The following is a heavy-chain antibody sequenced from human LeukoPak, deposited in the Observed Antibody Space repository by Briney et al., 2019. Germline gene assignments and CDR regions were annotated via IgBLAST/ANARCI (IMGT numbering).Heavy chain of an antibody. Sequence: GGSLRLSCAASGFTFSSYAMHWVRQAPGKGLEWVAVISYDGSNKYYADSVKGRFTISRDNSKNTLYLQMNSLRAEDTAVYYCARDSGGRYYPPDSWGQGTLVTVSS. CDR1: GFTFSSYA. CDR3: ARDSGGRYYPPDS. D-gene: IGHD1-26*01. CDR2: ISYDGSNK. J-gene: IGHJ4*02. V-gene: IGHV3-30-3*01.